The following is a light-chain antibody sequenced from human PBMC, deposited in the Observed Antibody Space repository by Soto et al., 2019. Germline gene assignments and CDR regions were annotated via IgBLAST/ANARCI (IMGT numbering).Light chain of an antibody. CDR1: QSVSSY. CDR3: QQRSNWPPIT. CDR2: DAS. Sequence: SPATLSLSPGERATLSFRASQSVSSYLAWYQQKPGQAPRLLIYDASNRATGIPARFSGSGSGTDFTLTISSLEPEDFAVYYCQQRSNWPPITFGQGTRLEIK. V-gene: IGKV3-11*01. J-gene: IGKJ5*01.